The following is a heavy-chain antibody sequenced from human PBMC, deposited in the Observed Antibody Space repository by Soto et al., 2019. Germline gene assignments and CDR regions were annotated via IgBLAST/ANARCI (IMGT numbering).Heavy chain of an antibody. CDR3: AREFASGSPNYDY. D-gene: IGHD3-10*01. V-gene: IGHV3-23*01. CDR2: FTNYGAT. CDR1: GLTFSSYA. Sequence: GGSLRLSCAASGLTFSSYAMIWVRQAPGKGLEWVSTFTNYGATYYADSVKGRFTISRDNSKNTLYLQMNSLRAEDTAVYYCAREFASGSPNYDYWGLGTLVTVSS. J-gene: IGHJ4*02.